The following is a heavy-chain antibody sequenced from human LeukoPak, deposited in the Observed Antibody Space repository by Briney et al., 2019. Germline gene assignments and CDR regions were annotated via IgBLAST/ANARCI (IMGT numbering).Heavy chain of an antibody. CDR1: GFTFSSYG. Sequence: PGGSLRLSCAASGFTFSSYGMHWVRQAPGKGLEWVAVISYDGSNKYYADSVKGRFTISRDNSKNTLYLQVNSLRAEDTAVYYCAKGKRYSSSSNWFDPWGQGTLVTVSS. J-gene: IGHJ5*02. CDR3: AKGKRYSSSSNWFDP. CDR2: ISYDGSNK. D-gene: IGHD6-13*01. V-gene: IGHV3-30*18.